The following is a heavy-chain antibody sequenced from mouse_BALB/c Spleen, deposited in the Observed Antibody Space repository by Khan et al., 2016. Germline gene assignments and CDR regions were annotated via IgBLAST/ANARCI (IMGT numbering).Heavy chain of an antibody. Sequence: EVQLQESGPSLVKPSQTLSLTCSVTGDSITSGNWNWIRKFPGNKLEYMGYISYSGSTYHNPSLKSRISITRDTSKNQSYLQLNSVTTEDTATSYCGRYDGSTSVIAMDYWGHVTSVTVSS. J-gene: IGHJ4*01. CDR2: ISYSGST. CDR1: GDSITSGN. CDR3: GRYDGSTSVIAMDY. V-gene: IGHV3-8*02. D-gene: IGHD1-1*01.